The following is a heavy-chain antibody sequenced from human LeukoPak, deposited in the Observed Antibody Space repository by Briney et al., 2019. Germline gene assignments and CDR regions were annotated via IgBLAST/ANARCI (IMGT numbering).Heavy chain of an antibody. V-gene: IGHV1-69*06. Sequence: GSSVKVSCKASGGTFSSYAISWVRQAPGQGLEWMGGIIPIFGTANYAQKFQGRVTITADKSTSTAYMELSSLRSEDTAVYYCARTEIAARLLGWFDPWGQGTLVTVSS. D-gene: IGHD6-6*01. J-gene: IGHJ5*02. CDR2: IIPIFGTA. CDR1: GGTFSSYA. CDR3: ARTEIAARLLGWFDP.